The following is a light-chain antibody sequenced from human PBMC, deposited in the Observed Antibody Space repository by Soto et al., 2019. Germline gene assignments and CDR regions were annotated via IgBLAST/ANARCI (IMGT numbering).Light chain of an antibody. CDR1: QTLINTY. CDR3: QQYTSSPALT. J-gene: IGKJ4*01. V-gene: IGKV3-20*01. Sequence: EIVLTQAPGTLSLSPGDRATLSCRASQTLINTYLVWYQQRPGLAPRLLIYDASTRAPGIPDRFSGSGSGTDFTLTISRLEPEDFAVYYCQQYTSSPALTFGGGTRVDIK. CDR2: DAS.